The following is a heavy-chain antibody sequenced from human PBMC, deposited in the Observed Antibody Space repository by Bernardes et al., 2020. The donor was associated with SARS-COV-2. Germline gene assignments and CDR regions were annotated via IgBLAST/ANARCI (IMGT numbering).Heavy chain of an antibody. V-gene: IGHV1-69*10. CDR3: AGDRFQQGLVLGGDYYYYGMDV. Sequence: SVKVSCKASGGTFSSYAISWVRQAPGQGLEWMGRIIPTLGIANYAQKFQGRVTITADKSTSTAYMDLSSLRSEDRAVYSCAGDRFQQGLVLGGDYYYYGMDVWGQGTTVTVSS. J-gene: IGHJ6*02. CDR2: IIPTLGIA. CDR1: GGTFSSYA. D-gene: IGHD6-19*01.